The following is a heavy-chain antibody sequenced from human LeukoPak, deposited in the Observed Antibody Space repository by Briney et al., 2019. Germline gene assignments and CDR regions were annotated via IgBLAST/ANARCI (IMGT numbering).Heavy chain of an antibody. Sequence: PSETLSLTCTVSNGSISSFYWTWIRQPPGKGLEWIGYIYYTGTTAYNPSLKSRVTISVDTSKNQFSLKLSSVTAADTAVYYCARGYGRYFDYWGQGTLVTVSS. J-gene: IGHJ4*02. CDR1: NGSISSFY. D-gene: IGHD5-18*01. CDR3: ARGYGRYFDY. V-gene: IGHV4-59*01. CDR2: IYYTGTT.